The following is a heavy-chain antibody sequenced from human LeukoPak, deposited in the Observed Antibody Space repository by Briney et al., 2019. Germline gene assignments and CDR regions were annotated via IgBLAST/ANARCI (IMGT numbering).Heavy chain of an antibody. V-gene: IGHV3-7*01. CDR2: INPDGDGM. CDR3: AAWTDRGYSY. CDR1: GFTFSRSC. J-gene: IGHJ4*02. Sequence: GGSLRLSCTASGFTFSRSCMNWIRQAPGKGLEWVANINPDGDGMRFVDSVKGRFTMSRDNAQSSLHLQMNSLRVEDTAFYYCAAWTDRGYSYWGQGVLVTVSS. D-gene: IGHD5-12*01.